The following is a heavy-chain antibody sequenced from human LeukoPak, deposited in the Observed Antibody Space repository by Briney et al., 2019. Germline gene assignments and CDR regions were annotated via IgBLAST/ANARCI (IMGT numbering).Heavy chain of an antibody. CDR3: ARDALYYYDSSGPLRGMYYMDV. CDR2: ISYDGSNK. J-gene: IGHJ6*03. D-gene: IGHD3-22*01. CDR1: GFTFSSYA. V-gene: IGHV3-30*04. Sequence: PGGSLRLSCAASGFTFSSYAMHWVRQAPGKGLEWVAVISYDGSNKYYADSVKGRFTISRDNSKNTLYLQMNSLRAEDTAVYYCARDALYYYDSSGPLRGMYYMDVWGKGTTVTVSS.